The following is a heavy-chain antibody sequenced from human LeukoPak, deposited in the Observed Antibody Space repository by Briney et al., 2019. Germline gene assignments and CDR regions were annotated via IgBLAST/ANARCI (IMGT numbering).Heavy chain of an antibody. CDR3: ARHSYGTGTNYSPSDY. D-gene: IGHD3-10*01. CDR1: GGSISSGSYY. V-gene: IGHV4-61*02. J-gene: IGHJ4*02. Sequence: SETLSLTCTVSGGSISSGSYYWSWIRQPAGKGLEWIGRIYTSGSTNYNPSLKSRVTISVDTSKNQFSLKLNSVTAADTAVYFCARHSYGTGTNYSPSDYWGQGTLVTVSS. CDR2: IYTSGST.